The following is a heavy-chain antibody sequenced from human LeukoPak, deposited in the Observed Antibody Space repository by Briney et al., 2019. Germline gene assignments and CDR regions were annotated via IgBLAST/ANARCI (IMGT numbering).Heavy chain of an antibody. Sequence: GGSLRLSCAASAFTFSSYGMSWVRQAPGKGLEWVSAISGSGGSTYYADSVKGRFTISRDNSKNTLYLQMNSLRAEDTAVYYCAIDTVLLWFGELSPPTFDYWGQGTLVTVSS. CDR2: ISGSGGST. V-gene: IGHV3-23*01. J-gene: IGHJ4*02. CDR1: AFTFSSYG. D-gene: IGHD3-10*01. CDR3: AIDTVLLWFGELSPPTFDY.